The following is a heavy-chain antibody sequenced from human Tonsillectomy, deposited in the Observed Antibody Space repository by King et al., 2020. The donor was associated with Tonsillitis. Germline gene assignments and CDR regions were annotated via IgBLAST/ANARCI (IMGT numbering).Heavy chain of an antibody. D-gene: IGHD5-12*01. CDR3: ARESGYDLGFDP. Sequence: QLQESGPGLVKPSETLSLTCTVSGGSISSYYWNWIRQPPGKGLEWIGYINYSGSTNYNPSLKSRVTISVDTSKNQFSLKLRSVTAADTAVYYCARESGYDLGFDPWGQGTLVTVSS. J-gene: IGHJ5*02. CDR2: INYSGST. V-gene: IGHV4-59*01. CDR1: GGSISSYY.